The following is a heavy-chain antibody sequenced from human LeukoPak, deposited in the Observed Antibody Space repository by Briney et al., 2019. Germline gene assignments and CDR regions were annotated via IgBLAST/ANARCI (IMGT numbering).Heavy chain of an antibody. CDR2: ISSSGSTT. CDR1: GFTFSDYY. D-gene: IGHD4-17*01. J-gene: IGHJ4*02. Sequence: GGSLRLSCAASGFTFSDYYMSWIRQAPGKGLEWVSYISSSGSTTYYADSVKGRFTISRDNSKNTLYLQMNSLRAEDTAVYYCAKGLFYGDYGGAYYFDYWGQGTLVTVSS. V-gene: IGHV3-11*01. CDR3: AKGLFYGDYGGAYYFDY.